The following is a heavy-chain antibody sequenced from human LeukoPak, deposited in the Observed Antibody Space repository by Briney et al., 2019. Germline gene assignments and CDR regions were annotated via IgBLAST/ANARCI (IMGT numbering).Heavy chain of an antibody. CDR3: AKDIGTGLLIGIDY. CDR2: ISYDGSNK. Sequence: PGGSLRLSCAASGFTFSSYGMHWVRQAPGKGLEWVAVISYDGSNKYYADSVKGRFTISRDNSKNTLYLQMNSLRAEDTAVYYCAKDIGTGLLIGIDYWGQGTLVTVSS. D-gene: IGHD3-10*01. CDR1: GFTFSSYG. J-gene: IGHJ4*02. V-gene: IGHV3-30*18.